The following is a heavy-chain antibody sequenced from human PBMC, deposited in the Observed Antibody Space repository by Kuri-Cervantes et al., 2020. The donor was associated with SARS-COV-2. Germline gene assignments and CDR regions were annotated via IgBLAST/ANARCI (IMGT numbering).Heavy chain of an antibody. CDR1: GFTFSSYW. CDR2: VRQDGRDK. D-gene: IGHD3-22*01. CDR3: AKDPGERYYYDTEPYYFDY. Sequence: GGSLRLSCAASGFTFSSYWMTWVRQAPGKGLDWVANVRQDGRDKYYGDSVKGRFTISRDNTKNSLYLQMDSLTAEDTAVYYCAKDPGERYYYDTEPYYFDYWGQGTLVTVSS. V-gene: IGHV3-7*03. J-gene: IGHJ4*02.